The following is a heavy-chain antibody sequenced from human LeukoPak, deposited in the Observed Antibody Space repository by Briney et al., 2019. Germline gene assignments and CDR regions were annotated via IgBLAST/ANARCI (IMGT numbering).Heavy chain of an antibody. CDR3: GRQRWRRDGYVDY. V-gene: IGHV5-51*01. CDR1: GYSFTSYW. J-gene: IGHJ4*02. D-gene: IGHD5-24*01. Sequence: GESLKISCKGSGYSFTSYWIGWVRQMPGKGLEWMGIIYPGDSDTRYSPSFQGQVTISADKSISTAYLQWSSLKASDTAMYYCGRQRWRRDGYVDYWGQGTLVTVSS. CDR2: IYPGDSDT.